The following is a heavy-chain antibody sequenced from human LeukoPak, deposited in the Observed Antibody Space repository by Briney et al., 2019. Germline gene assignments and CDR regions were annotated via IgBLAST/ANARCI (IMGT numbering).Heavy chain of an antibody. D-gene: IGHD3-9*01. V-gene: IGHV3-20*04. CDR2: INWNGGSA. J-gene: IGHJ4*02. CDR1: GFTFDDYG. Sequence: GGSLRLSCAASGFTFDDYGMSWVRQAPGKGLGWVSGINWNGGSAGYADSVKGRFTISRDNAKNSLYLQMNSLRAEDTALYYCARGYDILTGYYDLGFDYWGQGTLVTVSS. CDR3: ARGYDILTGYYDLGFDY.